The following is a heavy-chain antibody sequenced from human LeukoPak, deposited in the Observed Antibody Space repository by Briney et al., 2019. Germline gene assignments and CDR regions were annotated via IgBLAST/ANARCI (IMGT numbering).Heavy chain of an antibody. D-gene: IGHD6-13*01. Sequence: ASVKVSCKASGYTFTSYYMHWVRQAPGQGLEWMGIINPSGGSTSYAQKFQGRVTMTRDTSTSTVYMELSSLRSEDTAVYYCARDRGIAAPHNWFDPWGQGTLVTVSS. CDR2: INPSGGST. V-gene: IGHV1-46*01. CDR1: GYTFTSYY. CDR3: ARDRGIAAPHNWFDP. J-gene: IGHJ5*02.